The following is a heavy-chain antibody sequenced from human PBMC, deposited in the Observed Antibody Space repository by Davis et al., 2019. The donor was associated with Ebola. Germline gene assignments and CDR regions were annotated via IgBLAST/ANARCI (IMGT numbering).Heavy chain of an antibody. CDR2: ISASGGSS. J-gene: IGHJ4*02. CDR1: GFTFSSYA. Sequence: GESLKISCAASGFTFSSYAMSWVRQAPGKGLAWVSDISASGGSSYYADSVKGRFTISRDNSKNTLYLQMNSLRAEDTAVYYCAKDAGHYDSSGGLFDYWGQGTLVTVSS. D-gene: IGHD3-22*01. CDR3: AKDAGHYDSSGGLFDY. V-gene: IGHV3-23*01.